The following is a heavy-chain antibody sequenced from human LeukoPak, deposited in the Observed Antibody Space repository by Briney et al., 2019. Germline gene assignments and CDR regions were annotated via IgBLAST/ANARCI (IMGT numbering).Heavy chain of an antibody. J-gene: IGHJ4*02. CDR3: AKDPSSSWYSAYFDY. CDR1: GFTISSYA. Sequence: PGRSLRLSCAASGFTISSYAMHWVRQAPGKGLEWVAFIRYDGSNKYYADSVKGRFTISRDNSKNTLYLQMNSLRPEDTAVYYCAKDPSSSWYSAYFDYWGQGTLVTVSS. CDR2: IRYDGSNK. V-gene: IGHV3-30*02. D-gene: IGHD6-13*01.